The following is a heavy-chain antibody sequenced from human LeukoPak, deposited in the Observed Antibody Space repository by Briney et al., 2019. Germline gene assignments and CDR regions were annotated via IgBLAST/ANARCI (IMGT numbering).Heavy chain of an antibody. CDR2: ISVSGGTT. D-gene: IGHD3-22*01. Sequence: GGSLRLSCVASGFTFSTNAMNWVRQAPGKGLEWVSGISVSGGTTFYADSVKGRFTISRDNSKNTVYLQMNDLRAEDTAVYYCEGTYYYDSSDDYWGQCTIVTLSS. CDR1: GFTFSTNA. J-gene: IGHJ4*02. V-gene: IGHV3-23*01. CDR3: EGTYYYDSSDDY.